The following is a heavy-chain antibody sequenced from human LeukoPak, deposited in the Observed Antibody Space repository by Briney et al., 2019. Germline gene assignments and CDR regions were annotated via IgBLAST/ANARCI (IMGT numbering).Heavy chain of an antibody. Sequence: ASVKVSFKASGYTFTVYYMHWVRQAPGQGLEWMGWINPNSGGTNYAQKFQGRVTMTRDTSISTAYMELSRLRSDDTAVYYCARPEQGYTPAQDAFDIWGQGTMVTVSS. CDR2: INPNSGGT. D-gene: IGHD1-14*01. V-gene: IGHV1-2*02. J-gene: IGHJ3*02. CDR3: ARPEQGYTPAQDAFDI. CDR1: GYTFTVYY.